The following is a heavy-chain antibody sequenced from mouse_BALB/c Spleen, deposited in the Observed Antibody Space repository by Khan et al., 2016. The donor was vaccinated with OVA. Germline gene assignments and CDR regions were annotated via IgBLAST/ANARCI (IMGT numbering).Heavy chain of an antibody. J-gene: IGHJ3*01. Sequence: EVQLQESGPSLVKPSQTLSLTCSVTGDSITSGYWSWIWKFPGNKLEYMGYMIYSGNTYYNPSLKSRISITRHTSKNQYYLQLNSVTTEDKATYYCARSTYRYAFAYWGQGTLVTVSA. CDR3: ARSTYRYAFAY. CDR1: GDSITSGY. V-gene: IGHV3-8*02. CDR2: MIYSGNT. D-gene: IGHD2-14*01.